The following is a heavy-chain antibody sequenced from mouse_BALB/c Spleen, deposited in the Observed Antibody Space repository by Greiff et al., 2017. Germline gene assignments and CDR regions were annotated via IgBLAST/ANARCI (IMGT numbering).Heavy chain of an antibody. CDR1: GFTFSSYY. CDR3: ARHWGGYYGAYAMDY. J-gene: IGHJ4*01. CDR2: INSNGGST. D-gene: IGHD2-3*01. V-gene: IGHV5-6-2*01. Sequence: DVMLVESGGGLVKLGGSLKLSCAASGFTFSSYYMSWVRQTPEKRLELVAAINSNGGSTYYPDTVKGRFTISRDNAKNTLYLQMSSLKSEDTALYYCARHWGGYYGAYAMDYWGQGTSVTVSS.